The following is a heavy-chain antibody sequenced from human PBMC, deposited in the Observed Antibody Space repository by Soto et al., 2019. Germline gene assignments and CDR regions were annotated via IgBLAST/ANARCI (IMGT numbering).Heavy chain of an antibody. CDR3: ARWSYLDY. CDR2: ISGSDGKT. J-gene: IGHJ4*02. Sequence: GGSLRLSCSASGFSFGSYALSWVRQAPGKGLEWVSTISGSDGKTFYADSVKGRFSISRDTSQSTLYLQMNSLRADDTAMYYCARWSYLDYWGQGTRVTVSS. V-gene: IGHV3-23*01. D-gene: IGHD3-3*01. CDR1: GFSFGSYA.